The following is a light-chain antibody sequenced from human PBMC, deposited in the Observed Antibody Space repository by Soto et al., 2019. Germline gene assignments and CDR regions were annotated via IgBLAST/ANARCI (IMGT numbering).Light chain of an antibody. J-gene: IGLJ1*01. CDR3: CSYAGSYTLYV. V-gene: IGLV2-11*01. CDR1: SSDVGGYNY. Sequence: QSALTQPRSVSGSPGQSVTISCTGTSSDVGGYNYVSWYQQHPGKAPKLMIYDVSKRPSGVPDRFSGSKSGNTASLTISGLQAEDEADYYCCSYAGSYTLYVFGTGTKPPS. CDR2: DVS.